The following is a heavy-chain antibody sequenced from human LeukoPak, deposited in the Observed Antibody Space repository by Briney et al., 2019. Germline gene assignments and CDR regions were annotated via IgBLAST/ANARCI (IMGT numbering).Heavy chain of an antibody. V-gene: IGHV1-2*02. CDR1: GYTFTGYY. Sequence: ASVKVSCKASGYTFTGYYMHWVRQAPGQGLEWMGWINPNSGGTNYAQKFQGRVTMTRDTSISTAYMELSRLRSDDTAVYYCASVFMVRGAHDAFDIWGQGTMVTVSS. CDR3: ASVFMVRGAHDAFDI. D-gene: IGHD3-10*01. CDR2: INPNSGGT. J-gene: IGHJ3*02.